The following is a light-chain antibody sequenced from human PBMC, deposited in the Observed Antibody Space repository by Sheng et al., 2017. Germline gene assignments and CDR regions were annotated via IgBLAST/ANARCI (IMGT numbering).Light chain of an antibody. CDR3: HQYFSYPRT. V-gene: IGKV1-8*01. Sequence: AIRMTQSPSSFSASTGDRITITCRASQHIHGYLAWYQQKPGKPPKLLIYGASTLQSDVPSRFSGSGFGTDFNLTVSSLQSEDFASYYCHQYFSYPRTFGQGTKVEIK. J-gene: IGKJ2*01. CDR2: GAS. CDR1: QHIHGY.